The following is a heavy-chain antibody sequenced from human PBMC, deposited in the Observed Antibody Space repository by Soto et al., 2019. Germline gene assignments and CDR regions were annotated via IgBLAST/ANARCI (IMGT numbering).Heavy chain of an antibody. J-gene: IGHJ6*02. CDR1: GFTFRTYW. CDR3: ARDGSASWYSYDYHGMDV. Sequence: EVQLVESGGGLVQPGGSLRLSCGASGFTFRTYWLSWVRQVPGKGLECVANIKQDGSEKNYVDSVKGRFTISRDNAKNSLYLQMSSLRAEDTALYHCARDGSASWYSYDYHGMDVWGQGTTVTVSS. D-gene: IGHD5-18*01. V-gene: IGHV3-7*05. CDR2: IKQDGSEK.